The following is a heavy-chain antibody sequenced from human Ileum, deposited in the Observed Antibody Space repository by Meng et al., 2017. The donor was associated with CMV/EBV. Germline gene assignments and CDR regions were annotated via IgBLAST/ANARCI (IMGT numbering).Heavy chain of an antibody. CDR1: GSLSSSTSYH. Sequence: AQGYVMRSEPLTLTCPVFSGSLSSSTSYHWGWIRQSPGKGLEWIWIIYYKVSNYYSPSLTSRVIISVDTTKNQFSMKMKDVTVADTAVYYCASWFSFIATSGIYRVDYWGPGTLVTVSS. CDR2: IYYKVSN. V-gene: IGHV4-39*07. CDR3: ASWFSFIATSGIYRVDY. D-gene: IGHD6-13*01. J-gene: IGHJ4*02.